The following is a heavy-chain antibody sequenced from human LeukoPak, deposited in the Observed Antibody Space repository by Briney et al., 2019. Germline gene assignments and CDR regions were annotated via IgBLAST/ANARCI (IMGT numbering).Heavy chain of an antibody. Sequence: SETLSLTCTVSAGSISTYYWSWIRQPPGKGLEWIGYIYYTGSTNYNPSLKSRVTMSLDTPKNQFSLRLSSVTAADTAVYYCARIKGSSSGWYGYYFDFWGQGTLVTVSS. CDR2: IYYTGST. V-gene: IGHV4-59*01. D-gene: IGHD6-19*01. CDR3: ARIKGSSSGWYGYYFDF. CDR1: AGSISTYY. J-gene: IGHJ4*02.